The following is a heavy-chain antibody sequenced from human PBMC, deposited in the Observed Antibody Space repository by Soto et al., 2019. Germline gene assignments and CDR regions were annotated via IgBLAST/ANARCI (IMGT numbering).Heavy chain of an antibody. CDR3: AQLWFGEFPRMDYMDV. CDR1: GHTFTSYG. J-gene: IGHJ6*02. V-gene: IGHV1-18*01. CDR2: ISAYNGNT. D-gene: IGHD3-10*01. Sequence: GASVKVSCKASGHTFTSYGISWVRQAPGQGLEWMGWISAYNGNTNYAQKLQGRVTMTTDTSTSTAYMELRSLRSDDTAVYYCAQLWFGEFPRMDYMDVWGQGTTVTVSS.